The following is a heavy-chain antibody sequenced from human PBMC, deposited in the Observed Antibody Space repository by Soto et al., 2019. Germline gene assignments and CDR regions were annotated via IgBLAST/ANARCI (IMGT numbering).Heavy chain of an antibody. CDR2: IYYTGGT. J-gene: IGHJ6*03. Sequence: SETLSLTCTVSSGSISSYYWSWIRQPPGKGLEWIGYIYYTGGTNYNPSLKSRVTISLDTSKNQFSLRLSSVTAADTAVYYCARALHYGDYYYYYMDVWAKGTTVTVSS. V-gene: IGHV4-59*01. D-gene: IGHD4-17*01. CDR1: SGSISSYY. CDR3: ARALHYGDYYYYYMDV.